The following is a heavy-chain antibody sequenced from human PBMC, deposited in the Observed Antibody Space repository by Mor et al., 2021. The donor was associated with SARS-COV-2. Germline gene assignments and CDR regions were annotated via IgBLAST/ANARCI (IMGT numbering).Heavy chain of an antibody. Sequence: YADSVKGRFTISRDNTKSTLYLQMSSLRADDTAVYHCVRDPQTQPELFDYWGRGTLVTVS. J-gene: IGHJ4*02. V-gene: IGHV3-74*01. D-gene: IGHD1-1*01. CDR3: VRDPQTQPELFDY.